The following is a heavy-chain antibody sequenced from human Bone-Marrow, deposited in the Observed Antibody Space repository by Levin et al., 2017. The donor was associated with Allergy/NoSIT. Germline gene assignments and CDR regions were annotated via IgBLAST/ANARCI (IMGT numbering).Heavy chain of an antibody. CDR1: GFTVSRNY. CDR3: ARDGFGTAAGTP. Sequence: GESLKISCAASGFTVSRNYMSWVRQAPGKGLEWVSLIYSGGDTQYADSVKGRFTISSDNSKNTLYLQMNSLRADDTAVYYFARDGFGTAAGTPWGQGTLVTVSS. D-gene: IGHD6-13*01. V-gene: IGHV3-66*01. CDR2: IYSGGDT. J-gene: IGHJ4*02.